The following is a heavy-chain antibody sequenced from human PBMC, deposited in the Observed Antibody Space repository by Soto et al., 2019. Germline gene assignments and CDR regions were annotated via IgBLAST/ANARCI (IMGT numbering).Heavy chain of an antibody. J-gene: IGHJ6*02. CDR2: ISSNGGST. D-gene: IGHD3-3*01. CDR3: VKDSLNSRVPYYGMDV. CDR1: GFTFSSYA. V-gene: IGHV3-64D*06. Sequence: PGGSLRLSCSASGFTFSSYAMHWVRQAPGKGLEYVSAISSNGGSTYYADSVKGRFTIPRDNSKSTLYLQMSSLRAEDTAVYYCVKDSLNSRVPYYGMDVWGQGTTVTVSS.